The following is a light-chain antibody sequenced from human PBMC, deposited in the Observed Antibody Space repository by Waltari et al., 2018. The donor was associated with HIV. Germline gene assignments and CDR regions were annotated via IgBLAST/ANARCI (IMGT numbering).Light chain of an antibody. CDR1: SSNIRAGAD. V-gene: IGLV1-40*01. J-gene: IGLJ2*01. CDR2: GNS. Sequence: QSVLTQPPSVSGAPGQRVTISCTGRSSNIRAGADLPWYQQLPGTAPKPLIYGNSNRPSGVPDRFSGSKSGTSASLAITGLQAEDEADYYCQSYDSSLSGVVFGGGTKLTVL. CDR3: QSYDSSLSGVV.